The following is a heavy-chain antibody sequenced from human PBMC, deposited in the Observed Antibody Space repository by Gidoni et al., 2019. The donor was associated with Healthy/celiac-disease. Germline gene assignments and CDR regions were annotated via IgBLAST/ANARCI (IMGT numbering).Heavy chain of an antibody. CDR2: INAGNGNT. D-gene: IGHD1-26*01. V-gene: IGHV1-3*01. Sequence: QVQLVQVGAEVKKPGASVKVSCNASGYHFTRYAMHWVRQAPGQRLEWMGWINAGNGNTKYSQKFQGRVTITRDTSASTAYMELSSLRSEDTAVYYCARVLGGSQTGRYFDYWGQGTLVTVSS. CDR1: GYHFTRYA. J-gene: IGHJ4*02. CDR3: ARVLGGSQTGRYFDY.